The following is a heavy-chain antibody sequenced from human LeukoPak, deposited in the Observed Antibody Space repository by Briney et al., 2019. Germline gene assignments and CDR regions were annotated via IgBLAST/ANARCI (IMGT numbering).Heavy chain of an antibody. D-gene: IGHD6-19*01. CDR3: ARGTVSGWFFDAFDI. V-gene: IGHV4-38-2*01. CDR1: GYSISSGYY. J-gene: IGHJ3*02. Sequence: SETLSLTCAVSGYSISSGYYWGWIRQPPGKGLEWIGSIYHSGSTYYNPSLRSRVTISVDTSKNHFSLKLSSVTAADTAVYYCARGTVSGWFFDAFDIWGQGTMVTVSS. CDR2: IYHSGST.